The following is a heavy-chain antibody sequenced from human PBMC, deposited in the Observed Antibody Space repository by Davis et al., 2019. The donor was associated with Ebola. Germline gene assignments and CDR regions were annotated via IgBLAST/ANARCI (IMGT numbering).Heavy chain of an antibody. D-gene: IGHD5-24*01. Sequence: GESLKISCAASGFTFTSYAMHWVRQAPGKGLEWVAAISYDGSDKYYADSVKGRFTISRDNSKNTLYLQMNSLRAEDTAVYYCARDGAEMTTGDLYYYYYGMDVWGQGTTVTVSS. CDR3: ARDGAEMTTGDLYYYYYGMDV. V-gene: IGHV3-30*01. J-gene: IGHJ6*02. CDR1: GFTFTSYA. CDR2: ISYDGSDK.